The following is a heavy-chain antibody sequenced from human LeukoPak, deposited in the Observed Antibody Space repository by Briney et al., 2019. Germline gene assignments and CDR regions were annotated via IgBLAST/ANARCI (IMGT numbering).Heavy chain of an antibody. V-gene: IGHV3-23*01. Sequence: GGSLRLSCEASGFTFSSYGMTWVRQAPGKGLEWVSFLSGGGHTTYYADSVKGRFTISRDNSKNTLYLQMNSLRAEDTAVYYCARDKYYYDSSGYLSPPYGMDVWGQGTTVTVSS. CDR2: LSGGGHTT. CDR1: GFTFSSYG. D-gene: IGHD3-22*01. J-gene: IGHJ6*02. CDR3: ARDKYYYDSSGYLSPPYGMDV.